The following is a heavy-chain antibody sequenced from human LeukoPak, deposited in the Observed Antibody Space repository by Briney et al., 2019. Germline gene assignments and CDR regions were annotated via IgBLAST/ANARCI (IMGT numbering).Heavy chain of an antibody. CDR3: GKDLGGGLIGELFLFDY. J-gene: IGHJ4*02. CDR1: GFTFSNYW. Sequence: GGSLRLSCAASGFTFSNYWMTWVRQAPGKGLEWVANIKQDGSEKYYVDSVKGRFTISRDNSKNTLYLQMNSLRAEDTAVYYCGKDLGGGLIGELFLFDYWGQGTLVTVSS. D-gene: IGHD3-10*01. CDR2: IKQDGSEK. V-gene: IGHV3-7*01.